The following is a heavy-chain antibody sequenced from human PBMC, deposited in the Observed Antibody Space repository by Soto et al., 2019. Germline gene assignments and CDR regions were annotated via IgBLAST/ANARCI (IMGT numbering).Heavy chain of an antibody. CDR1: GFIFNNYA. V-gene: IGHV3-23*01. CDR2: ISDSGATT. Sequence: EVQLLESGGGLVQPGGSLRLSCAASGFIFNNYAMSWVRQGPGRGLEWVSSISDSGATTFYADSVAGRFTISRDNSRNTLYLLINSLRADDPALYYCATIFRFLDHGGQEPLV. D-gene: IGHD3-3*01. J-gene: IGHJ4*02. CDR3: ATIFRFLDH.